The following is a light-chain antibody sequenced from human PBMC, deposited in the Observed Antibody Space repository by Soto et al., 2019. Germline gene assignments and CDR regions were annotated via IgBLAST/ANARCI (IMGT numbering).Light chain of an antibody. CDR2: GAS. CDR1: QSVTSN. Sequence: EIVMTQSPATLSVSPGERATLSCRASQSVTSNLAWNQQKPGQAPRLLIYGASTRATGIPVRFSGSGSGTDFTLTISRLEPEDFAVYYCQQYNNWPPITVGQGTRLEIK. V-gene: IGKV3-15*01. J-gene: IGKJ5*01. CDR3: QQYNNWPPIT.